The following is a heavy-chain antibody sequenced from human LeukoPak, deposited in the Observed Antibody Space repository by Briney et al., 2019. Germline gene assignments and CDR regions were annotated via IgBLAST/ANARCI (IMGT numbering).Heavy chain of an antibody. J-gene: IGHJ5*02. CDR1: GGSFSGYY. V-gene: IGHV4-34*01. Sequence: SETLSLTCAVYGGSFSGYYWSWIRQPPGKGLGWIGEINHSGSTNYNPSLKSRVTISVDTSKNQFSLRLSSVTAADTAVYYCARAKRFWSGYYRGWFVPWGQGTLVTVSS. D-gene: IGHD3-3*01. CDR2: INHSGST. CDR3: ARAKRFWSGYYRGWFVP.